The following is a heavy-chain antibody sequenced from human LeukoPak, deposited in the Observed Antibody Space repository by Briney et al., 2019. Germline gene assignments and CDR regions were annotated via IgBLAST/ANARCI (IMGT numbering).Heavy chain of an antibody. CDR3: ARIVGATDLYYYYGMDV. J-gene: IGHJ6*02. D-gene: IGHD1-26*01. V-gene: IGHV1-69*04. CDR2: IIPILGIA. CDR1: GGTFSSYA. Sequence: SVKVSCKASGGTFSSYAISWVRQAPGQGLEWIGRIIPILGIANYAQKFQGRVTITADKSTSTAYMELSSLRSEDTAVYYCARIVGATDLYYYYGMDVWGQGTTVTVSS.